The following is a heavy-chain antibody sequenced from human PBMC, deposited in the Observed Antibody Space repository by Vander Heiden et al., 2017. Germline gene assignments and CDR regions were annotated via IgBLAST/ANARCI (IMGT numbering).Heavy chain of an antibody. V-gene: IGHV1-69*01. J-gene: IGHJ4*02. CDR3: ARGVFGNNAHFDY. CDR1: GGTFSSYA. Sequence: QVQLVQSGAEVKKPGSSVKVSCKASGGTFSSYATSWARQAPGQGLEWIGGIIPFFGTTNYAQKFQGRVTITADESTSTAYLELGSLRSEDTAVYYCARGVFGNNAHFDYWGQGTLVTVSS. CDR2: IIPFFGTT. D-gene: IGHD3-10*02.